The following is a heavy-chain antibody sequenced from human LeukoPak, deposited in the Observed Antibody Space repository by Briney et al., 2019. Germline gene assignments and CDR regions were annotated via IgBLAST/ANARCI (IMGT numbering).Heavy chain of an antibody. V-gene: IGHV5-51*01. CDR2: IYPGDSDT. CDR3: ARHLSSSGWYGVNWFDP. CDR1: GYSFTSYW. J-gene: IGHJ5*02. D-gene: IGHD6-19*01. Sequence: GESLKISCKGSGYSFTSYWIGWVRQMPGKGLEWMGIIYPGDSDTRYSPSFQGQVTISADKSTSTAYLQWSSLKASDTAMYYCARHLSSSGWYGVNWFDPWGQGTLVTVSS.